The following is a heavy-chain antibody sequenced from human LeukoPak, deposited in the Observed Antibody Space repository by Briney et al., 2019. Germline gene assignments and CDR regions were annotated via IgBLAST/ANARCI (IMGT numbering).Heavy chain of an antibody. CDR3: ARHSASYTTFIDY. V-gene: IGHV3-7*04. CDR1: GFTLCYYW. Sequence: PGGSLRLFCSGSGFTLCYYWMTWVRRAPGKGLEWVANIMQDGSEKYYVDSVKGRFTISRDNAKNSLYLQMNSLRAEDTAVYCCARHSASYTTFIDYWGQGTLVTVSS. CDR2: IMQDGSEK. D-gene: IGHD4/OR15-4a*01. J-gene: IGHJ4*02.